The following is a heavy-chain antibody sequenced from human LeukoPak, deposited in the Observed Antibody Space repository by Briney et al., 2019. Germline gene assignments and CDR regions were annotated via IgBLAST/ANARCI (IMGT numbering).Heavy chain of an antibody. V-gene: IGHV5-51*01. Sequence: GESLKISCKGSGYSFTSYWIGWVRQMPGKGLEWMGIIYPGDSDTRYSPSFQGQVTISADKSISTAYLQWSSLKASDTAMYYCATPERAIGYCSSTSCYLGALDIWGQGTMVTVSS. CDR3: ATPERAIGYCSSTSCYLGALDI. CDR1: GYSFTSYW. J-gene: IGHJ3*02. D-gene: IGHD2-2*01. CDR2: IYPGDSDT.